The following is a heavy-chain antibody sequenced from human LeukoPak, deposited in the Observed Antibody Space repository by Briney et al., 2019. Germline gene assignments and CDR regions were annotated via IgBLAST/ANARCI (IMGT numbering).Heavy chain of an antibody. J-gene: IGHJ4*02. CDR2: VNYSGST. Sequence: KSSQTLSLTCTVSGGSISSGAHYWSWIRQHPGKGLEWIGYVNYSGSTSYNPSLKSRVTISVDTSKNQFSLKLSSVTAADTAVYYCARVGTYGSGSYLSWLDYWGQGTLVTVSS. V-gene: IGHV4-31*03. CDR3: ARVGTYGSGSYLSWLDY. D-gene: IGHD3-10*01. CDR1: GGSISSGAHY.